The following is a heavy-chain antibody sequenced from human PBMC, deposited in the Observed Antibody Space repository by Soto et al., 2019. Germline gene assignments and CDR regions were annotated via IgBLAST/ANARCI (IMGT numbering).Heavy chain of an antibody. CDR3: ARTRGYSYGFLPPDFDY. Sequence: VAALKISCERSGYSFTNYRIAWLRQMPRKGLEWMGNIYPGDSDTRYSPSFQGQVSISADKSIGTAYLQWSSLQASDTAIYYCARTRGYSYGFLPPDFDYWGQGTLVTVSS. D-gene: IGHD5-18*01. CDR2: IYPGDSDT. V-gene: IGHV5-51*01. J-gene: IGHJ4*02. CDR1: GYSFTNYR.